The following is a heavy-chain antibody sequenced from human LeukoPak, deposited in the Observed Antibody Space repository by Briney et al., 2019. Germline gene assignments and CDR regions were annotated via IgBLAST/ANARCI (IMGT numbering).Heavy chain of an antibody. D-gene: IGHD5-12*01. Sequence: GGSLRLSCAASGFTFSSYGIHWVRQAPGKGLEWVAVISHDGTNKYYEDSAKGRFTISRDNSKNTLYLQMNSLRAEDTAVYYCAKKSRVATMRFALDYWGQGTLVTVSS. CDR3: AKKSRVATMRFALDY. CDR2: ISHDGTNK. CDR1: GFTFSSYG. V-gene: IGHV3-30*18. J-gene: IGHJ4*02.